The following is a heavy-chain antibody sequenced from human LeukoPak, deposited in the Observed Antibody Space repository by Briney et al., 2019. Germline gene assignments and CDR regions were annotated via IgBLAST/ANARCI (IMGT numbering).Heavy chain of an antibody. CDR2: MNPKSGNS. Sequence: ASVKVSCKDSGNTFSGYDINWVRQASGQGPEWIGWMNPKSGNSNSAQKFRGRVTMTWDTSISTAYMELSSLTPEDTAVYYCASSIILVRGNIIGGREGGMDVWGQGTTVTVSS. J-gene: IGHJ6*02. V-gene: IGHV1-8*01. D-gene: IGHD3-10*01. CDR3: ASSIILVRGNIIGGREGGMDV. CDR1: GNTFSGYD.